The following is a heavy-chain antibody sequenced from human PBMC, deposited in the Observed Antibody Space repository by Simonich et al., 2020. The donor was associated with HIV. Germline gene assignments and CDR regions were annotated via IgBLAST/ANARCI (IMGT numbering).Heavy chain of an antibody. Sequence: QVQLQQWGAGLLKPSETLSLTCAGYGGSFINYYWSWIRQPPGKGLEWIGEVNHSGSTRYNPSLKSRVTISVDTSKNQFSLKLSSVTAADTAFYYCARHMCSVISCSEGYNWFDPWGQGTQVIVSS. D-gene: IGHD2-2*01. CDR2: VNHSGST. V-gene: IGHV4-34*01. CDR1: GGSFINYY. CDR3: ARHMCSVISCSEGYNWFDP. J-gene: IGHJ5*02.